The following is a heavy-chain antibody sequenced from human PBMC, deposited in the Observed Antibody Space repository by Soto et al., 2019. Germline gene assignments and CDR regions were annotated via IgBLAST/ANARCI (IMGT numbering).Heavy chain of an antibody. CDR2: IYHSGST. CDR3: ARGYCSSTSCFDP. J-gene: IGHJ5*02. CDR1: GDSISSSSYY. D-gene: IGHD2-2*01. V-gene: IGHV4-39*07. Sequence: SETLSLTCTVSGDSISSSSYYWGWIRQPPGKGLEWIGDIYHSGSTYYNPSLKSRATISVDRSKKQFSLKLSSVTAADTAVYYCARGYCSSTSCFDPWGQGTLVTVSS.